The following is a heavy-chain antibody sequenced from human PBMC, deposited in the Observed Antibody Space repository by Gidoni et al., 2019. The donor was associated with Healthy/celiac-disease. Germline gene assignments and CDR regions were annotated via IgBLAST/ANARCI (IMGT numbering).Heavy chain of an antibody. Sequence: EVQLVESGGGLVQPGRSLRLSCAASGFTFDDYAMAWVRQAPGKGLEWVSGISWNSGSIGYADSVKGRFTISRDNAKNSLYLQMNSLRAEDTALYYCAKDREQWLDAFDIWGQGTMVTVSS. V-gene: IGHV3-9*01. CDR2: ISWNSGSI. CDR3: AKDREQWLDAFDI. CDR1: GFTFDDYA. J-gene: IGHJ3*02. D-gene: IGHD6-19*01.